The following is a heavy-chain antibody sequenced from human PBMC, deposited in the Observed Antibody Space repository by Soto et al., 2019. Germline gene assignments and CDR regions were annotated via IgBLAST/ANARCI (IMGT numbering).Heavy chain of an antibody. CDR1: GASIRSTDYY. CDR3: ARASQMVINPYYYPMDV. D-gene: IGHD3-22*01. Sequence: SETLSLTCSVSGASIRSTDYYWSWIRQAPGKGLEWIGYVYYTGSTYYNPSLMSRLTISVDTSKNQFSLKLTSVTAAETAVYYCARASQMVINPYYYPMDVWGQGTTVTVSS. V-gene: IGHV4-30-4*01. J-gene: IGHJ6*02. CDR2: VYYTGST.